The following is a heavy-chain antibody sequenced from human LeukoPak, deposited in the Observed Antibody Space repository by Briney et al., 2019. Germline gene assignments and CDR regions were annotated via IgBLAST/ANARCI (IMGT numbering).Heavy chain of an antibody. V-gene: IGHV1-2*02. CDR2: INPNSGGT. CDR1: GYTFTGYY. D-gene: IGHD3-10*01. Sequence: ASVKVSCKASGYTFTGYYMHWVRQAPGQGLEWMGWINPNSGGTNYAQKFQGRVTMTRDTSISTAYMELSRLRSDDTAVYYCARDYPYYYGSGSSTDYWGQGALVTVSS. CDR3: ARDYPYYYGSGSSTDY. J-gene: IGHJ4*02.